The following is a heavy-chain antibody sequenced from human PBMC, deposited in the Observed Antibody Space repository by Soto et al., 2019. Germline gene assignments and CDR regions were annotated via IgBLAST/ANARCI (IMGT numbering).Heavy chain of an antibody. D-gene: IGHD6-19*01. J-gene: IGHJ4*02. CDR2: ISGSGGST. CDR3: AKDRGGWPYYFDY. Sequence: EVQLLESGGGLVQPGGSLRLSCAASGFTFSNYAMSWVRQAPGKGLEWVSAISGSGGSTYYADSVKGRFTISRDNSKNTLYLQMNSLRAENTAVYYCAKDRGGWPYYFDYWGQGTLVTVSS. CDR1: GFTFSNYA. V-gene: IGHV3-23*01.